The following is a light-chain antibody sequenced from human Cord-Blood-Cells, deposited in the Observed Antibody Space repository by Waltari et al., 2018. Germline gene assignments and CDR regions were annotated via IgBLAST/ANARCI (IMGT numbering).Light chain of an antibody. V-gene: IGLV2-23*02. CDR1: RRDVGSYNL. CDR3: CSYAGSSTFVV. Sequence: QSALPQPASVSGSPGQLITLSCPGTRRDVGSYNLVSWYQQHPGKAPTLMIYGVSKRPSGVSNRFSGSKSGNTASLTISGLQAEDEADYYCCSYAGSSTFVVFGGGTKLTVL. CDR2: GVS. J-gene: IGLJ2*01.